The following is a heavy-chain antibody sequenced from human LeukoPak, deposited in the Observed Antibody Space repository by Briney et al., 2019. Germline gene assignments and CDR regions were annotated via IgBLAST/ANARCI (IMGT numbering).Heavy chain of an antibody. D-gene: IGHD3-10*01. V-gene: IGHV1-69*04. Sequence: ASVKVSCKASGGTFSSYAFSWVRQAPGQGLEWMGRIIPILGIANYAQKFQGRVTITADRSTSTAYMELSSLRSEDTAVYYCAREVLLWFGELMAGHYFDYWGQGTLVTVSS. CDR3: AREVLLWFGELMAGHYFDY. CDR1: GGTFSSYA. CDR2: IIPILGIA. J-gene: IGHJ4*02.